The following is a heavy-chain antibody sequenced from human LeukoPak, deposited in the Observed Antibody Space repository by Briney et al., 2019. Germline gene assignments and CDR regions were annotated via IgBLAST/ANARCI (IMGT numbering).Heavy chain of an antibody. CDR1: GGSISSSSYY. J-gene: IGHJ5*02. CDR2: IYYSGST. V-gene: IGHV4-39*07. Sequence: PSETLSLTCTVSGGSISSSSYYWGWIRQPPGKGLEWIGSIYYSGSTYYNPSLKSRVTISVDTSKNQFSLKLSSVTAADTAVYYCARLRSYGSGSYYKKESGFDPWGQGTLVTVSS. CDR3: ARLRSYGSGSYYKKESGFDP. D-gene: IGHD3-10*01.